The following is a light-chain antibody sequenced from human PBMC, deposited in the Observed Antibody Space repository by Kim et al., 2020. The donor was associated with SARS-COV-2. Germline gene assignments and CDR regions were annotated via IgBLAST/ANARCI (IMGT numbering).Light chain of an antibody. V-gene: IGKV1-39*01. J-gene: IGKJ1*01. CDR2: GAS. Sequence: ASVGDRVTSTCRASQNITTYLNWYQQKPGKAPKLLIYGASSLQSGVPSRFSGSGSGADFTLNISSLQPEDFATYFCQQSYSTPRTFGQGTKVDIK. CDR3: QQSYSTPRT. CDR1: QNITTY.